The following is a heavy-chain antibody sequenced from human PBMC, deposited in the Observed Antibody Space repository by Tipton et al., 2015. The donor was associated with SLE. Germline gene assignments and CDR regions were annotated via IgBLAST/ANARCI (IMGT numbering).Heavy chain of an antibody. CDR3: ARDGQQQGGGFDY. D-gene: IGHD6-13*01. Sequence: TLSLTCTVSGGSISSHYWSWFRQPPGKGLEWIGYIYYSGSTNYNPSLKSRVTISVDTSKNQFSLKLSSVTAADTAVYYCARDGQQQGGGFDYWGQGTLVTVSS. J-gene: IGHJ4*02. CDR2: IYYSGST. V-gene: IGHV4-59*11. CDR1: GGSISSHY.